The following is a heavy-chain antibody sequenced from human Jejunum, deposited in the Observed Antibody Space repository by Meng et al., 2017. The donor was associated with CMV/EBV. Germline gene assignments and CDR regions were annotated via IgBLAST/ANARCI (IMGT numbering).Heavy chain of an antibody. D-gene: IGHD2-15*01. CDR2: ISGNTKVT. J-gene: IGHJ5*02. CDR3: ARAGLGHNSFDA. CDR1: ELTFSDYY. V-gene: IGHV3-11*05. Sequence: QVQLVESGGGLVKPGGSLTLSYAASELTFSDYYMSWIRQAPGKGLEWISYISGNTKVTNYADSVKGRFTISRDNAKNSLYLQMSSLRGEDTAVYYCARAGLGHNSFDAWGQGTLVTVSS.